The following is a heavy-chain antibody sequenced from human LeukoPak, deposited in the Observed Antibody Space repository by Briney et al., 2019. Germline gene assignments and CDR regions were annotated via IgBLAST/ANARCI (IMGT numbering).Heavy chain of an antibody. D-gene: IGHD6-19*01. CDR1: GFTFRIYA. CDR2: ISGSGGRT. J-gene: IGHJ3*02. Sequence: QPGGSLRLSCAPSGFTFRIYAMSGVPEATEKGLECVSAISGSGGRTYNAHSVKGRFPIHRENPKNTLYLQMNSVRAEDMAVYYCAKGVAGRPSNAFDIWGQGTMVTVSS. CDR3: AKGVAGRPSNAFDI. V-gene: IGHV3-23*01.